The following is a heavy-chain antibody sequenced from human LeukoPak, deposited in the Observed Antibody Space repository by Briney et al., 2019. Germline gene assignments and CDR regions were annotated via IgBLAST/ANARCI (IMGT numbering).Heavy chain of an antibody. J-gene: IGHJ4*02. Sequence: GASVTVSFKSSVYTFTSYGISWVRQAPGQGLEGMGWISAYNGNTNYAQKLQGRVTMTTDTSTSTAYMELRSLRSDDTAVYYCARDLASTYYDFWSGSSYFDYWGQGTLVTVSS. CDR2: ISAYNGNT. CDR1: VYTFTSYG. D-gene: IGHD3-3*01. V-gene: IGHV1-18*01. CDR3: ARDLASTYYDFWSGSSYFDY.